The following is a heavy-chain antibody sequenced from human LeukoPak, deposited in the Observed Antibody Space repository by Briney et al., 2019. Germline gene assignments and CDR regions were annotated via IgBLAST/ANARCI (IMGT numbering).Heavy chain of an antibody. V-gene: IGHV3-23*01. D-gene: IGHD2-8*01. J-gene: IGHJ6*03. CDR1: GGSFSGYY. Sequence: ETLSLTCAVYGGSFSGYYWSWVRQAPGKGLECVSAIDYNGGSTYYADSVKGRFTISRDNSKNTLYLQMNSLRAEDTAIYYCATRPSSYGYYYMDVWGKGTTVTVSS. CDR3: ATRPSSYGYYYMDV. CDR2: IDYNGGST.